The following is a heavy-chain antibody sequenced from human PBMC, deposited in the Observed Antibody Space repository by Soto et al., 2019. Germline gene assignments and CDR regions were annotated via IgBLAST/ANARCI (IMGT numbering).Heavy chain of an antibody. J-gene: IGHJ4*02. CDR3: ARVGLSSGWYSGTN. CDR2: IIPIFGTA. D-gene: IGHD6-19*01. V-gene: IGHV1-69*13. Sequence: SVKVSCKASGGTFSSYAISWVRQAPGQGLEWMGGIIPIFGTANYAQKFQGRVTITAGESTSTVYMELSRLRSDDTAVYYCARVGLSSGWYSGTNWGQGTQVTVSS. CDR1: GGTFSSYA.